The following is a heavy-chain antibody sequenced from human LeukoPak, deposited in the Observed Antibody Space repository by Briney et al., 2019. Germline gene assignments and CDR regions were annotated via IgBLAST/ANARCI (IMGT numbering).Heavy chain of an antibody. J-gene: IGHJ4*02. D-gene: IGHD3-22*01. CDR3: SRNPTEYYDSSGYYPQFEY. CDR2: LSGSGGST. Sequence: GGSLRLSCVASGFTFSSYAMSWVRQAPGKGLEWVSALSGSGGSTFYADSVRGRFTISRDNSKNTVYLQMNSLRVEDTALYFCSRNPTEYYDSSGYYPQFEYWGQGTLVTVSS. V-gene: IGHV3-23*01. CDR1: GFTFSSYA.